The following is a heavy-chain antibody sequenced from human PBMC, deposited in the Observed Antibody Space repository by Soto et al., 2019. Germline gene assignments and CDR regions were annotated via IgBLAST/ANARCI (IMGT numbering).Heavy chain of an antibody. CDR1: GFTFTSSA. V-gene: IGHV1-58*01. Sequence: SVKVSCKASGFTFTSSAVQWARQARGQRLEWIGWIVVGSGNTNYAQKFQERVTITRDMSTSTAYMELSSLRSEDTAVYYCAALLSWYYYYGMDVWGQGTTVTVSS. CDR2: IVVGSGNT. J-gene: IGHJ6*02. CDR3: AALLSWYYYYGMDV. D-gene: IGHD6-13*01.